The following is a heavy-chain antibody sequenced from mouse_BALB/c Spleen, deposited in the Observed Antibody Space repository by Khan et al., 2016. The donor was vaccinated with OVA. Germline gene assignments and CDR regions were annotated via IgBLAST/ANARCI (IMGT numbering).Heavy chain of an antibody. CDR1: GYTFTDFT. Sequence: QVQLKESGAELVRPGVSVKISCKGSGYTFTDFTMHWVKQSHAKSLEWIGVISTYYGDATHNEKFKGKATLTVDKSSSTAYMELARLTSEDSAIXYCGRGGGGDRFAYWGQGTLVTVSA. V-gene: IGHV1S137*01. CDR3: GRGGGGDRFAY. CDR2: ISTYYGDA. J-gene: IGHJ3*01.